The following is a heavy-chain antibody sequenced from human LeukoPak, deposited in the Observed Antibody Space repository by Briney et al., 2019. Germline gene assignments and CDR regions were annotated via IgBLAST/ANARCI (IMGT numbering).Heavy chain of an antibody. J-gene: IGHJ4*02. CDR3: ASYIVVVPAATYYFDY. Sequence: GGSLRLSCAASGFTFSSYWMSWVRQAPGKGLEWVAYIKQDGSEKYYVDSVKGRFTISRDNVKNSLYLQMNSLRAEDTAVYYCASYIVVVPAATYYFDYWGQGTLVTVSS. CDR1: GFTFSSYW. CDR2: IKQDGSEK. V-gene: IGHV3-7*01. D-gene: IGHD2-2*01.